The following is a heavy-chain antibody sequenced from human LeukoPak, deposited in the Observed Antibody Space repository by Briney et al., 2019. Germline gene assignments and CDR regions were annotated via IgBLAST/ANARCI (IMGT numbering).Heavy chain of an antibody. CDR2: ISYDGSNK. Sequence: GRSLRLSCAASGFTFSSYAMHWVRQAPGKGLEWVAVISYDGSNKYYADSVKGRFTISRDNSKNTLYLQMNSLRAEDTAVYYCARVWRDYYGMDVWGQGTTVTVSS. D-gene: IGHD3-16*01. J-gene: IGHJ6*02. CDR1: GFTFSSYA. CDR3: ARVWRDYYGMDV. V-gene: IGHV3-30*04.